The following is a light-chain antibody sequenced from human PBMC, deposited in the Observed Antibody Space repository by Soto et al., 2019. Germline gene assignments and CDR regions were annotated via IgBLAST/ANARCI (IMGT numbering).Light chain of an antibody. J-gene: IGLJ2*01. CDR2: ANS. CDR1: SSNIGAGYN. V-gene: IGLV1-40*01. Sequence: QSVLRQPPSVSGAPGQRVTISCTGTSSNIGAGYNVHWFQQLPGTAPKLLIYANSNRPSGVPDRFSGSKSGTSASLAITGLQAEDEADYYCQSYDTSLSVVFGGGTQLTVL. CDR3: QSYDTSLSVV.